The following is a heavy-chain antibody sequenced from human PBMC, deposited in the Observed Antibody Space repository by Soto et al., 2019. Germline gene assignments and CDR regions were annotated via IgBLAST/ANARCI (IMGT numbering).Heavy chain of an antibody. CDR1: GGTFSSYA. CDR2: IIPIFGTA. Sequence: GASVKVSCKASGGTFSSYAISWVRQAPGQGLEWMGGIIPIFGTANYAQKFQGRVTITADESTSTAYMELSSLRSEDTAVYYCFAGGGRYYYYGMDVWGQGTTVTVSS. V-gene: IGHV1-69*13. CDR3: FAGGGRYYYYGMDV. J-gene: IGHJ6*02.